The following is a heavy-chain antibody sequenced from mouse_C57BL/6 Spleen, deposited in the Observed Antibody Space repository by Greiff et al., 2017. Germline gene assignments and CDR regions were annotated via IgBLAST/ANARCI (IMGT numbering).Heavy chain of an antibody. CDR3: ARTSYDYDVAMDY. J-gene: IGHJ4*01. D-gene: IGHD2-4*01. CDR1: GYAFTNYL. CDR2: INPGSGGT. Sequence: VKLVESGAELVRPGTSVKVSCKASGYAFTNYLIEWVKQRPGQGLEWIGVINPGSGGTNYNEKFKGKATLTAAKSTSTAYMQLSSLTSEDSAVXYCARTSYDYDVAMDYWGQGTSVTVSS. V-gene: IGHV1-54*01.